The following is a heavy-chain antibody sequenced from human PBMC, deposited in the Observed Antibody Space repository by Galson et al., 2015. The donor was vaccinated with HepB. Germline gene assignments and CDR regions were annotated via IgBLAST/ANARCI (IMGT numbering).Heavy chain of an antibody. CDR2: ISWNSGSI. CDR1: GFTFDDYA. J-gene: IGHJ4*02. D-gene: IGHD2-15*01. CDR3: AKDMCSGGSCYLDY. V-gene: IGHV3-9*01. Sequence: SLRLSCAASGFTFDDYAMHWVRQAPGKGLEWVSGISWNSGSIGYADSVKGRFTISRDNAKNSLYLQMNSLRAEDTALYYCAKDMCSGGSCYLDYWGQGTLVTVSS.